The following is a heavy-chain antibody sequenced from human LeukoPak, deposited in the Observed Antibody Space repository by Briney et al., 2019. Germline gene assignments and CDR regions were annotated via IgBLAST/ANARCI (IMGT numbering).Heavy chain of an antibody. V-gene: IGHV3-23*01. CDR1: GFIFSIHW. D-gene: IGHD7-27*01. CDR3: AKDRTGDKPYYFDY. CDR2: ISGSGSTT. J-gene: IGHJ4*02. Sequence: GGSLRLSCAASGFIFSIHWMTWVRQAPGKGLEWVSAISGSGSTTYYADSVKGRFTISRDNSENTLYLQMNSLRAEDTAVYYCAKDRTGDKPYYFDYWGQGTLVTVSS.